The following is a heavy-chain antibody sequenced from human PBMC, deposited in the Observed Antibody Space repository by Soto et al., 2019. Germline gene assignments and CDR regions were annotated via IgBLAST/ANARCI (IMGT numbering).Heavy chain of an antibody. CDR3: ARDMRGYCSSTSCSDPYNWNYGCDY. D-gene: IGHD2-2*01. CDR2: ISAYNGNT. CDR1: GYTFTSYG. Sequence: ASVKVSCKASGYTFTSYGISWVRQAPGQGLEWMGWISAYNGNTNYAQKLQGRVTMTTDTSTSTAYMELRSLRSDDTAVYYCARDMRGYCSSTSCSDPYNWNYGCDYWGQGTLVTVSS. V-gene: IGHV1-18*04. J-gene: IGHJ4*02.